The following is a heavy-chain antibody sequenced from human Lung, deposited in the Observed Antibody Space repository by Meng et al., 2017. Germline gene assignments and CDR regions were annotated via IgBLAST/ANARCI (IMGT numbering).Heavy chain of an antibody. CDR2: INHSGST. J-gene: IGHJ4*02. V-gene: IGHV4-34*01. Sequence: QVPLQQWAAEWFKPSWSPFLPCVVSGGSFSDYYWSWIRQPPGKGLEWIGEINHSGSTNYNPSLESRATISVDTSQNNLSLKLSSVTAADSAVYYCARGPTTMAHDFDYWGQGTLVTVSS. D-gene: IGHD4-11*01. CDR1: GGSFSDYY. CDR3: ARGPTTMAHDFDY.